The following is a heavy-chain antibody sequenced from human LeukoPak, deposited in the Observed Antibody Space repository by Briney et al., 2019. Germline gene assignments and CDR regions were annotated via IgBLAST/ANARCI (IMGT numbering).Heavy chain of an antibody. CDR2: INHSGST. CDR1: GGSFSNYY. CDR3: AGDSSGYYRFVAFDI. V-gene: IGHV4-34*01. Sequence: SETLSLTCAVYGGSFSNYYWSWIRQPPGKGLEWIGEINHSGSTNYNPSLKSRVTISIDTSKNQFSLKLSSVTAADTAVYYCAGDSSGYYRFVAFDIWGQGQRSPSLQ. D-gene: IGHD3-22*01. J-gene: IGHJ3*02.